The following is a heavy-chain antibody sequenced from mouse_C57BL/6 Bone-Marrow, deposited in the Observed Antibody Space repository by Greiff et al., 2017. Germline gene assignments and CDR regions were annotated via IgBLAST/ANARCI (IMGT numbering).Heavy chain of an antibody. Sequence: QVQLKESGAELARPGASVKMSCKASGYTFTSYTMHWVKQRPGQGLEWIGYINPSSGYTKYNQKFKDKATLTADKSSSTAYMQLSSLTSEDSAVYYCARWRWYYFDYWGQGTTLTVSA. V-gene: IGHV1-4*01. D-gene: IGHD2-3*01. J-gene: IGHJ2*01. CDR1: GYTFTSYT. CDR3: ARWRWYYFDY. CDR2: INPSSGYT.